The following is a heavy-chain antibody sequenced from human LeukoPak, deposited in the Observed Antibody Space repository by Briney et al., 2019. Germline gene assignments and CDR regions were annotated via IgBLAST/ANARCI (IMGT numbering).Heavy chain of an antibody. CDR3: AKDAGGSWDYYYGMDV. CDR2: ISYDGSNK. D-gene: IGHD1-14*01. J-gene: IGHJ6*02. CDR1: GFTFSSYG. Sequence: GGSLRLSCAASGFTFSSYGMHWVRQAPGKGLGWVAVISYDGSNKYYADSVKGRFTISRDNSKNTLYLQMNSLRAEDTAVYYCAKDAGGSWDYYYGMDVWGQGTTVTVSS. V-gene: IGHV3-30*18.